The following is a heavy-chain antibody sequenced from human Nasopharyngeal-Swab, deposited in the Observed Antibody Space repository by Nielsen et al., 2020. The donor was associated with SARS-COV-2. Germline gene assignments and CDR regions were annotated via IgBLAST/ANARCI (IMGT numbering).Heavy chain of an antibody. J-gene: IGHJ3*02. CDR2: IIPIFGTA. V-gene: IGHV1-69*01. Sequence: WVRQAPGQGLEWMGGIIPIFGTANYAQKFQGRVTITADESTSTAYMELSSLRAEDTAVYYCARGRVWVGATDHPTGADAFDIWGQGTMVTVSS. CDR3: ARGRVWVGATDHPTGADAFDI. D-gene: IGHD1-26*01.